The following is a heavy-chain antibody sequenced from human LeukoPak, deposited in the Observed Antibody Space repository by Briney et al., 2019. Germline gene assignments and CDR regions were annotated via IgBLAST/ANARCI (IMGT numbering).Heavy chain of an antibody. CDR1: GGSISSYY. J-gene: IGHJ5*02. CDR3: ARELELREFNWFDP. CDR2: IYTSGST. Sequence: SETLSLTCTVSGGSISSYYWSWIRQPAGKGLEWIGRIYTSGSTNYNPSLKSRVTMSVDTSKNQFSLKLSSVTAADTAVYYCARELELREFNWFDPRGQGTLVTVSS. D-gene: IGHD1-7*01. V-gene: IGHV4-4*07.